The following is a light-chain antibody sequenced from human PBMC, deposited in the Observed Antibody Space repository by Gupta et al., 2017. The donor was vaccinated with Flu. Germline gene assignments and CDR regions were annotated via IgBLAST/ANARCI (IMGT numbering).Light chain of an antibody. CDR3: RQENSYCRT. Sequence: DIQMTQSPSTLSASVGDRVTITCRASQSISSWLAWYQQKPGKAPKLLIYKASSGESTVPSTISSSSSARAFTLIIISRLPPDFATYYCRQENSYCRTFGEGTKVEIK. CDR1: QSISSW. J-gene: IGKJ4*02. V-gene: IGKV1-5*03. CDR2: KAS.